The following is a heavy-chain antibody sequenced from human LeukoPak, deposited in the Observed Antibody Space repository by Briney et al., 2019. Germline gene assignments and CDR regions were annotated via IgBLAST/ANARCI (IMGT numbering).Heavy chain of an antibody. CDR1: GFSFSNSW. CDR2: IKSKTDGGTT. V-gene: IGHV3-15*01. D-gene: IGHD6-13*01. Sequence: GGSLRLSCAASGFSFSNSWMSWVRQAPGKGLEWVGRIKSKTDGGTTDYAAPVKGRFTISRDDSKNTLYLQMNSLKTEDTAVYYCIRAAAGLMDVWGQGTTVTASS. CDR3: IRAAAGLMDV. J-gene: IGHJ6*02.